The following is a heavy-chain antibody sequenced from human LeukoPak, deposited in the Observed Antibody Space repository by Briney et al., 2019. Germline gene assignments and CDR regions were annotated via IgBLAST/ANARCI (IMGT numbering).Heavy chain of an antibody. CDR2: IIPILGIA. CDR3: ARVSCSSTSCYPNWFDP. Sequence: SVKVSCKASGGTFSSYAISWVRQAPGQGLEWMGRIIPILGIANYAQKFQGRVTITADKSTSTAYMELSSLRSEDTAVYYCARVSCSSTSCYPNWFDPWGQGTLVTVSS. CDR1: GGTFSSYA. D-gene: IGHD2-2*01. V-gene: IGHV1-69*04. J-gene: IGHJ5*02.